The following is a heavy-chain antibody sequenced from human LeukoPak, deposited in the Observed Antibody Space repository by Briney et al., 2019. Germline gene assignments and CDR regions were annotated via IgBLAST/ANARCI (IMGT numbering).Heavy chain of an antibody. Sequence: ASVKVSCKASGGTFSSYAISWVRQAPGQGLEWMGGIIPIFGTANYAQKFQGRVTITTDESTSTAYMELSSLRSEDTAVYYCARVFQRSGVVVPAADYYYYVDVWGKGTTVTVSS. CDR2: IIPIFGTA. CDR3: ARVFQRSGVVVPAADYYYYVDV. D-gene: IGHD2-2*01. V-gene: IGHV1-69*05. J-gene: IGHJ6*03. CDR1: GGTFSSYA.